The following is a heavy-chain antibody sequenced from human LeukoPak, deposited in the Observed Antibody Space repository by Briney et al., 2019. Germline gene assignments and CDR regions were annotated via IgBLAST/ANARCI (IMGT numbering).Heavy chain of an antibody. CDR3: ARVGRQDGRRVPYFSY. J-gene: IGHJ4*02. CDR1: GGSISSGGYY. Sequence: SQTLSLTCTVSGGSISSGGYYWSWIRQHPGKGLEWIGYIYYSGSTYYNPSLKSRVTISVDTSKNQFSLKLSSVTAADTAVYYCARVGRQDGRRVPYFSYWGQGTLVTVSS. V-gene: IGHV4-31*03. D-gene: IGHD1-1*01. CDR2: IYYSGST.